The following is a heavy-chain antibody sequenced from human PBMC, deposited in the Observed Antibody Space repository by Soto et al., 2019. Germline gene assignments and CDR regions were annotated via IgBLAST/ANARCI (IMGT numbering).Heavy chain of an antibody. Sequence: GASVKVSCKASGYTFTSYDINWVRQATGQGLEWMGWMNPNSGNTGYAQKFQGRVTMTRSTSISTAYMELSSLRSEDTAVYYCARVSRDGDEPGGWGQGTPVTVSS. CDR2: MNPNSGNT. CDR1: GYTFTSYD. CDR3: ARVSRDGDEPGG. J-gene: IGHJ4*02. D-gene: IGHD4-17*01. V-gene: IGHV1-8*01.